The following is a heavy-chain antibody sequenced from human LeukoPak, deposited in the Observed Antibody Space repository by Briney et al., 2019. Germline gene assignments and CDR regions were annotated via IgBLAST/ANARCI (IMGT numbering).Heavy chain of an antibody. CDR2: ISYDGSNK. CDR3: AKDQIWFGELRGIDY. CDR1: GFTFSSYG. V-gene: IGHV3-30*18. D-gene: IGHD3-10*01. J-gene: IGHJ4*02. Sequence: PGGSLRLSCAASGFTFSSYGMHWVRQAPGKGLEWVAVISYDGSNKYYADSVKGRFTISRDNSKNTLYLQMNSLRAEDTAVYYCAKDQIWFGELRGIDYWGQGTLVTVSS.